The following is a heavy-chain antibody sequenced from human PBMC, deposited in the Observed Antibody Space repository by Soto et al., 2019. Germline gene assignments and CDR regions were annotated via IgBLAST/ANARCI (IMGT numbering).Heavy chain of an antibody. Sequence: PGGSLRLSCAASGFTFSSYAMSWVRQAPGKGLEWVSAISGSGGSTYYADSVKGRFTISRDNSKNTLYLQMNSLRAEDTAVYYCAKEGDDFWSGYDNGPPPRPNWFDSPGQRTLVIVSS. D-gene: IGHD3-3*01. CDR1: GFTFSSYA. CDR3: AKEGDDFWSGYDNGPPPRPNWFDS. J-gene: IGHJ5*01. CDR2: ISGSGGST. V-gene: IGHV3-23*01.